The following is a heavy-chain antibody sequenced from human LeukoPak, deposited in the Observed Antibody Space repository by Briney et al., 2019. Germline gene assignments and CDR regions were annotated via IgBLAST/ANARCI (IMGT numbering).Heavy chain of an antibody. CDR3: ARVGFTMIVL. J-gene: IGHJ4*02. Sequence: PSETLSLTCTVSGGSISSYYWSWIRQPPGKGLEWIGEINHSGSTNYNPSLKSRVTISVDTSKNQFSLKLSSVTAADTAVYYCARVGFTMIVLWGQGTLVTVSS. CDR1: GGSISSYY. V-gene: IGHV4-34*01. D-gene: IGHD3-22*01. CDR2: INHSGST.